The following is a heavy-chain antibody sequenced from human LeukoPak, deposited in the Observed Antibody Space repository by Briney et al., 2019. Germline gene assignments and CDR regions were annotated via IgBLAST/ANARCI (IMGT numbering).Heavy chain of an antibody. CDR3: AKEFYGDYG. D-gene: IGHD4-17*01. J-gene: IGHJ4*02. Sequence: GGSLTLSCAASGFTFSSYALSWVRHAPGKGLDWVWAISGSGGSTYYADSVIGRLSISTVKSNNTLYLQVNSLRADDTAVYYCAKEFYGDYGWGQGTLVIVTS. V-gene: IGHV3-23*01. CDR1: GFTFSSYA. CDR2: ISGSGGST.